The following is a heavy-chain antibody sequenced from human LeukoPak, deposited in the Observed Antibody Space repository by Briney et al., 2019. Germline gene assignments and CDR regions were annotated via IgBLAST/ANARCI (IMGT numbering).Heavy chain of an antibody. CDR2: ISSSSSYI. D-gene: IGHD3-22*01. V-gene: IGHV3-21*01. Sequence: PGGSLILSCAASGFTFSSYSMNWVRQAPGKGLEWVSSISSSSSYIYYADSVKGRFTISRDNAKNSLYLQMNSLRAEDTAVYYCARERAHHYYDSSGYYLESYYFDYWGQGTLVTVSS. CDR1: GFTFSSYS. CDR3: ARERAHHYYDSSGYYLESYYFDY. J-gene: IGHJ4*02.